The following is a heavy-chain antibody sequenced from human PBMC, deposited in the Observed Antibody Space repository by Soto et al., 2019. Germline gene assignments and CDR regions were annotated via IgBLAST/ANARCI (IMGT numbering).Heavy chain of an antibody. CDR3: ARVAY. CDR1: GFTFSRVS. Sequence: GTLLIPCEAFGFTFSRVSMNWVRQVPGKGLEWVASISSASSETWYADSVKGRFIISRDNAQNSLFFQMNTLRPEDSAIYYCARVAYWGPGTQVTVYS. V-gene: IGHV3-21*01. CDR2: ISSASSET. J-gene: IGHJ4*02.